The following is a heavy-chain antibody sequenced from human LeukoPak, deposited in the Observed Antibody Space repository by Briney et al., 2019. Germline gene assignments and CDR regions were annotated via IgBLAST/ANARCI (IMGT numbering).Heavy chain of an antibody. J-gene: IGHJ4*02. CDR2: ISSSSSYI. D-gene: IGHD1-26*01. CDR3: ATYGSYGEVDY. CDR1: GFTFSSYS. V-gene: IGHV3-21*01. Sequence: GGSLRLSCAASGFTFSSYSMTWVRQAPGKGLEWVSSISSSSSYIYYADSVKGRFTISRDNAKNSLYLQMNSLRAEDTAVYCCATYGSYGEVDYWGQGTLVTVSS.